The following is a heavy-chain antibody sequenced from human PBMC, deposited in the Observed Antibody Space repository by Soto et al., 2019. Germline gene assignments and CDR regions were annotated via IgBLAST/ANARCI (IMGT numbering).Heavy chain of an antibody. CDR2: IIPMFGSP. J-gene: IGHJ6*02. Sequence: QVQLVQSGAEVKKPGSSVKVPCKASGGTLSTNAISWVRQAPGQGLEWMGAIIPMFGSPKYAQNFQGRVTITADNPTSTVYMEMISLTSADTAVYYCARGGFVAGLYNAMDAWGQGTTVAVTS. CDR3: ARGGFVAGLYNAMDA. V-gene: IGHV1-69*06. CDR1: GGTLSTNA. D-gene: IGHD6-19*01.